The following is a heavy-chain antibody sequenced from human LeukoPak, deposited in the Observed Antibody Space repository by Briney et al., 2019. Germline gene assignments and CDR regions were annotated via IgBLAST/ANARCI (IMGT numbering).Heavy chain of an antibody. CDR2: IYYSGST. V-gene: IGHV4-39*01. D-gene: IGHD4-11*01. J-gene: IGHJ3*02. CDR1: GGSISSSTYY. Sequence: SETLSLTCTVSGGSISSSTYYWGWIRQPPGKGLEWIGSIYYSGSTYYSPSLKRRVPISVDTSKNQFSLRLSSVTAADTAVYYCARRDMTAVTAYAFDIWGQGTMVTVSS. CDR3: ARRDMTAVTAYAFDI.